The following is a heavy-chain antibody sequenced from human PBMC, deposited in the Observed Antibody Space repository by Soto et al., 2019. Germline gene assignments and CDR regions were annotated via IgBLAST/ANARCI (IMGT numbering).Heavy chain of an antibody. Sequence: QLQLQESGPGLVKPSETLSLTCTVSGGSISSSSYYWGWIRQPPGKGLEWIGSIYYSGSTYYNPSLKGRVTISVDTSKNQFSLKLSSVTAADTAVYYCATVDIVATIPGGYDYWGQGTLVTVSS. CDR1: GGSISSSSYY. D-gene: IGHD5-12*01. CDR2: IYYSGST. J-gene: IGHJ4*02. V-gene: IGHV4-39*01. CDR3: ATVDIVATIPGGYDY.